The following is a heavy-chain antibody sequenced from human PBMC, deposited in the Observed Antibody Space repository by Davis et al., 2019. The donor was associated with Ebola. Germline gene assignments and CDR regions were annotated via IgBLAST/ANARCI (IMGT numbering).Heavy chain of an antibody. D-gene: IGHD5-18*01. CDR2: IYYSGST. V-gene: IGHV4-30-4*01. CDR1: GCSISSADYY. CDR3: ARGGGYTAMGS. J-gene: IGHJ4*02. Sequence: SETLSLTCTVSGCSISSADYYWICIRPPPGKGLEWIGYIYYSGSTYYNPSPTSRVTLSVDTSKSQFTLKLSSVTAADTAVYYCARGGGYTAMGSWGQGTLVTVSS.